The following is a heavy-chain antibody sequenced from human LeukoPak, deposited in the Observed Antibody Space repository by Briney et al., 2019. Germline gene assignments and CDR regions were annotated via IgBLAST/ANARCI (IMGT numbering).Heavy chain of an antibody. CDR1: GGSISSRSYY. V-gene: IGHV4-39*01. J-gene: IGHJ4*02. Sequence: SETLSLTCTVSGGSISSRSYYWGWIRQPPGKGLEWIGKISDSGSTYYSPSLRSRVTISVDTSKNQFSLKLSSVTAADTAVYYCARQVTFGYAYAYYFDYWGQGSLVTVSS. CDR3: ARQVTFGYAYAYYFDY. CDR2: ISDSGST. D-gene: IGHD5-18*01.